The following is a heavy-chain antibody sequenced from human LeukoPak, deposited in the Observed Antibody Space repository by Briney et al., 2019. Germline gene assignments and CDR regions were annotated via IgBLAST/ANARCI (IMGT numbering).Heavy chain of an antibody. D-gene: IGHD4-11*01. CDR3: ARVGGSNPYYYYYGMDV. J-gene: IGHJ6*02. CDR1: GGSISSGDYY. V-gene: IGHV4-30-4*01. CDR2: IYYSGST. Sequence: PSQTLSLTCTVSGGSISSGDYYWSWIRQPPGKGLEWIGYIYYSGSTYYNPSLKSRVTISVDTSKNQFSLKLSSVTAADTAVYYCARVGGSNPYYYYYGMDVWGQGTTVTVSS.